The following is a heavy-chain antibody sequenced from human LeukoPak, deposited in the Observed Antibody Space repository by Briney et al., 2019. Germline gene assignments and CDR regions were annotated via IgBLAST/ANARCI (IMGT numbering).Heavy chain of an antibody. CDR3: ASLGGIAAAGTLDWFDP. CDR1: GGSFSGYY. CDR2: INHSGST. J-gene: IGHJ5*02. Sequence: SETLSLTCAGYGGSFSGYYWSWIRQPPGKGLEWIGEINHSGSTNYNPSLKSRVTISVDTSKNQFSLKLSSVTAADTAVYYCASLGGIAAAGTLDWFDPWGQGTLVTVSS. V-gene: IGHV4-34*01. D-gene: IGHD6-13*01.